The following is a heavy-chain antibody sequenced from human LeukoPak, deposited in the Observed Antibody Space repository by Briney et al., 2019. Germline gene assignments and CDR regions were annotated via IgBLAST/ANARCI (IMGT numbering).Heavy chain of an antibody. CDR2: IVPMFNTA. CDR3: ARGPYTSDGSGFYYYCMDV. J-gene: IGHJ6*03. CDR1: GDTLNNYA. D-gene: IGHD6-25*01. Sequence: SVKVSCKTSGDTLNNYAINWVRQAPGQGPGWMGRIVPMFNTATYAPRLQGRLTITADISTSTVYMELRSLTSDDTAAYYCARGPYTSDGSGFYYYCMDVWGKGTSVIVSS. V-gene: IGHV1-69*06.